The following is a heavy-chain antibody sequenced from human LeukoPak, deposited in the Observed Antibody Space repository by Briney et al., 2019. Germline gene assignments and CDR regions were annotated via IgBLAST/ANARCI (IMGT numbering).Heavy chain of an antibody. Sequence: SETLSLTCTVSGGSINSGSYYWSWIRQPPGKGLEWIGYIYYSGSTNYNPSLKSRVTISVDTSKNQFSLKLSSVTAADTAVYYCARGEYYYLDVWGKGTTVTISS. CDR3: ARGEYYYLDV. CDR2: IYYSGST. CDR1: GGSINSGSYY. V-gene: IGHV4-61*01. J-gene: IGHJ6*03.